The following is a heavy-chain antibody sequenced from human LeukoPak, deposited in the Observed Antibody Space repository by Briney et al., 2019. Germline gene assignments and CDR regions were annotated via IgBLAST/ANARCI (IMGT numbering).Heavy chain of an antibody. D-gene: IGHD3-10*01. V-gene: IGHV4-34*01. CDR3: ARVEEGITMVRGDHYYYYYMDV. Sequence: SETLSLTCAVYGGSFSGYSWSWIRQPPGKGLEWIGEINHSGSTNYNPSLKSRVTISVDTSKNQFSLKLSSVTAADTAVYYCARVEEGITMVRGDHYYYYYMDVWGKGTTVTISS. CDR1: GGSFSGYS. J-gene: IGHJ6*03. CDR2: INHSGST.